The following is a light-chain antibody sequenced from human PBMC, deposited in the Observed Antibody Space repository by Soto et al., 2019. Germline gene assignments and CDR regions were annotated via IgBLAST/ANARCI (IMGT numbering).Light chain of an antibody. V-gene: IGKV4-1*01. Sequence: DIVMTQSPDSLAVSLGERATINCKASQSVLYSSNNKNYLAWYQQKPGQPPKLLIYWASTRESGVPDRFSGSGSGTDFTLTISRLQAEDVAVYYCQQYYSAPWTFGQGNKVEVK. CDR2: WAS. CDR1: QSVLYSSNNKNY. J-gene: IGKJ1*01. CDR3: QQYYSAPWT.